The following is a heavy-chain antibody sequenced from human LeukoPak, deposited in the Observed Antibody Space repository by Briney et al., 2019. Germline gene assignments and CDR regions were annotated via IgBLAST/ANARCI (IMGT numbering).Heavy chain of an antibody. CDR1: GFTFSSYA. J-gene: IGHJ4*02. D-gene: IGHD2-2*01. CDR2: ISGSGGST. CDR3: AKGVVVVPAAIDY. Sequence: GGSLRLSCAASGFTFSSYAMSWVRQAPGKGLEWVSAISGSGGSTYYADSVKGRFTISRDNSKNTLYLQMNSPRAEDTAVYYCAKGVVVVPAAIDYWGQGTLVTVSS. V-gene: IGHV3-23*01.